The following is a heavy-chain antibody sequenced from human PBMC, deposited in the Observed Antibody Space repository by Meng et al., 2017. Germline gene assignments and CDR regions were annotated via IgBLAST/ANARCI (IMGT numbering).Heavy chain of an antibody. Sequence: GGSLRLSCAASGFTFSSYSMNWVRQAPGKGLEWVSSISSSSSYIYYADSVKGRFTISRDNSKNTLYLQMNSLRAEDTAVYYCAKDGGLAPFDYWGQGTLVTVSS. CDR2: ISSSSSYI. D-gene: IGHD3/OR15-3a*01. CDR1: GFTFSSYS. CDR3: AKDGGLAPFDY. J-gene: IGHJ4*02. V-gene: IGHV3-21*04.